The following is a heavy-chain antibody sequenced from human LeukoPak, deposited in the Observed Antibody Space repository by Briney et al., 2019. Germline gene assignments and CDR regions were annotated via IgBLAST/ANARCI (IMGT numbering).Heavy chain of an antibody. CDR1: GFTFSGYA. Sequence: GGSLRLSCAASGFTFSGYAMHWVRQAPGKGLEWVAVISKDGSDKYYPGSVRGRFTISRDNSKNTLYLQMNSLRAEDTAMYYCAKGSSAGRPYYFDYWGQGTLVTVSS. J-gene: IGHJ4*02. CDR3: AKGSSAGRPYYFDY. CDR2: ISKDGSDK. V-gene: IGHV3-30-3*01. D-gene: IGHD3-10*01.